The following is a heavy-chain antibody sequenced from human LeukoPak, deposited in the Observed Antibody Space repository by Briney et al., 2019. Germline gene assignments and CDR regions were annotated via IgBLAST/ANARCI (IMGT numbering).Heavy chain of an antibody. Sequence: SETLSLTCAVSGYSISSGYYWGWIRQPPGKGLEWIGSIYHSGSTYYNPSLKSRVTISVDTSKNQFSLKLSSVTPADTAVYYCWGLPTPVGALDYWGQGTLVTVSS. V-gene: IGHV4-38-2*01. D-gene: IGHD3-16*01. CDR1: GYSISSGYY. CDR2: IYHSGST. CDR3: WGLPTPVGALDY. J-gene: IGHJ4*02.